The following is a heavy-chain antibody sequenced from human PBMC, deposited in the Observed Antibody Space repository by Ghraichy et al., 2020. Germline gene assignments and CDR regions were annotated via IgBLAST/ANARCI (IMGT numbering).Heavy chain of an antibody. CDR3: ARTVTGFSDYGGWFDP. V-gene: IGHV4-59*08. CDR1: GGSIGGYY. J-gene: IGHJ5*02. Sequence: SETLSLTCTVSGGSIGGYYWSWIRQPPGKGLEWIGYIYYSGSTNYSPSLKSRVTISLDTSKNRFSLDLSSVTAADTAVYYCARTVTGFSDYGGWFDPWGQGTLVTVSS. D-gene: IGHD4-17*01. CDR2: IYYSGST.